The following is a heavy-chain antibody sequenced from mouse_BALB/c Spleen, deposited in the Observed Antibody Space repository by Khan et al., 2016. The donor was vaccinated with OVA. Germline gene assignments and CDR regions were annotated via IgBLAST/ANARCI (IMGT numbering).Heavy chain of an antibody. CDR2: IYYSGNT. D-gene: IGHD1-1*01. Sequence: VQLKESGPDLVKPSQSLSLTCTVTGYSITSGYSWHWIRQFPGNKLEWMGYIYYSGNTNYNPSLKNRISITRDTSKNQFFLQLNSVTTEDTATYYCARAGTTVVAYWYFDVWGAGTTVTVSS. CDR1: GYSITSGYS. J-gene: IGHJ1*01. CDR3: ARAGTTVVAYWYFDV. V-gene: IGHV3-1*02.